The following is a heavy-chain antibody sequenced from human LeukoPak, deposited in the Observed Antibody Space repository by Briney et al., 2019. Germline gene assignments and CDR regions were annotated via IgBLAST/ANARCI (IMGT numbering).Heavy chain of an antibody. D-gene: IGHD6-13*01. CDR3: ARVGPYSSSWYERVLDFDY. CDR2: INTNTGNP. V-gene: IGHV7-4-1*02. Sequence: GASAKVSCKASGYTFTSYAMNWVRQAPGQGLEWMGWINTNTGNPTYAQGFTGRFVFSLDTSVSTAYLQISSLKAEDTAVYYCARVGPYSSSWYERVLDFDYWGQGTLVTVSS. CDR1: GYTFTSYA. J-gene: IGHJ4*02.